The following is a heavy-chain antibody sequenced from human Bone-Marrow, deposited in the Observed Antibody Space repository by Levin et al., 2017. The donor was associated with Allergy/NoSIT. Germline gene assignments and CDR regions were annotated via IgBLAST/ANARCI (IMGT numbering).Heavy chain of an antibody. CDR3: ARHKYMATVTTFLGQFDP. CDR1: GYSFTSYW. J-gene: IGHJ5*02. D-gene: IGHD4-17*01. Sequence: GESLKISCKGSGYSFTSYWIGWVRQMPGKGLEWMGIIYPGDSDTRYSPSFQGQVTISADKSISTAYLQWSSLKASDTAMYYCARHKYMATVTTFLGQFDPWGQGTLVTVSS. CDR2: IYPGDSDT. V-gene: IGHV5-51*01.